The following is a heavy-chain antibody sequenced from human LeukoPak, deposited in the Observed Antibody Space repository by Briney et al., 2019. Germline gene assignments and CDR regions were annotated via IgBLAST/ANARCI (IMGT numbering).Heavy chain of an antibody. V-gene: IGHV3-33*01. CDR1: GFTFSSYG. CDR2: MWYDGSNK. D-gene: IGHD5-18*01. CDR3: AREGNTAMVELDY. Sequence: GGSLRLSCAASGFTFSSYGMHWVRQAPGKGLEWVAVMWYDGSNKYYADSVKGRFTISRDNSKNTLYLQMNSLRAEDTAVYYCAREGNTAMVELDYWGQGTLVTVSS. J-gene: IGHJ4*02.